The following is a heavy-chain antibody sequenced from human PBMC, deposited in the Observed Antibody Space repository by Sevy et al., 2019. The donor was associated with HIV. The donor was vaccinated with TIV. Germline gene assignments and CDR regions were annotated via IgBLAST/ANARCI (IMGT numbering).Heavy chain of an antibody. J-gene: IGHJ6*02. V-gene: IGHV1-24*01. D-gene: IGHD2-2*01. CDR1: GYTLTELS. CDR2: FDPEDGET. Sequence: ASVKVSCKVSGYTLTELSMHWVRQAPGKGLEWMGGFDPEDGETIYAQKFQGRVTMTDDTSTDTAYMELSSLRSEDTAVYYCATRAGYWEVPAAQYYYYYGMDVWGQGTTVTVSS. CDR3: ATRAGYWEVPAAQYYYYYGMDV.